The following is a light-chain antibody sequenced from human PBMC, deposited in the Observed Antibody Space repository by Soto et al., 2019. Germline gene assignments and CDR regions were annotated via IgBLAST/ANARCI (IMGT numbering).Light chain of an antibody. V-gene: IGKV3-11*01. CDR3: HQRSSWPWT. CDR1: QSVSNY. Sequence: EIVLTQSPGTLSLSPGERATLSCRASQSVSNYLAWYPQKPGQAPRLLIYDASRRATGIPSRFSGSGSGTDFTLTISSLEPEDFAVYYCHQRSSWPWTFGQGTKVDIK. CDR2: DAS. J-gene: IGKJ1*01.